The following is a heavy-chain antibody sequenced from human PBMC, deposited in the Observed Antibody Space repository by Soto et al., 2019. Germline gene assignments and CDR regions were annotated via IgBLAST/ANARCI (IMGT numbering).Heavy chain of an antibody. D-gene: IGHD3-16*02. CDR3: ARRPIMITLGGVIDYYFDF. Sequence: QLQLQESGPGLVKPSETLSLTCTVSGGSISSSNYYWGWIRQPPGKGLEWIGNIYYSGSTSYNPSLRSRVTISIDTSKNQFSLTLTSVSAADTAVYYCARRPIMITLGGVIDYYFDFWGQGSLVTVSS. CDR1: GGSISSSNYY. V-gene: IGHV4-39*01. CDR2: IYYSGST. J-gene: IGHJ4*02.